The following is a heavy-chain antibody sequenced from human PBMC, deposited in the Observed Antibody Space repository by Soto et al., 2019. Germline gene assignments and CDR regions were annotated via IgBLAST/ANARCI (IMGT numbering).Heavy chain of an antibody. D-gene: IGHD3-3*01. CDR1: GYTFSSYS. V-gene: IGHV1-3*01. CDR2: INVASGNT. J-gene: IGHJ4*02. Sequence: ASVKVSCKASGYTFSSYSIQWVRQAPGQGLEWMGWINVASGNTKYSQGFQGRVTFTRXTXXTXXXMXLXXLRXEXTAVYYCARQHDLSSAYSFDIWGQGTQVTVSS. CDR3: ARQHDLSSAYSFDI.